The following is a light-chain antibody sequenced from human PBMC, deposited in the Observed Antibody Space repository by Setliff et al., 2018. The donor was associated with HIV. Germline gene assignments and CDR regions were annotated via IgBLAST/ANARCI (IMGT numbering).Light chain of an antibody. CDR3: SSYTSNSPYV. V-gene: IGLV2-14*01. CDR1: SSDVGGYNY. J-gene: IGLJ1*01. CDR2: DVS. Sequence: QSVLTQPASVSGSPGQSITISCTGTSSDVGGYNYVSWYQQHPGKAPKLMIYDVSKRPSGISNRFSGSKSGNTASLTISGLQAEDEADYYCSSYTSNSPYVFGTGTKAPS.